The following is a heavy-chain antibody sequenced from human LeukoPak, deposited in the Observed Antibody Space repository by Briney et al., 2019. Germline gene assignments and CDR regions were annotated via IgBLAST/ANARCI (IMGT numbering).Heavy chain of an antibody. Sequence: SETLSLTCAISGVSTSSGNWWTWVRQPPGKGLEWIGEISQSGITKYNPSLKSRVTISVDTSNNQFSLKLSSVTAADTAVYYCARLIRLVTIVRGVINHFDYWGQGTLVTVSS. CDR1: GVSTSSGNW. CDR3: ARLIRLVTIVRGVINHFDY. D-gene: IGHD3-10*01. V-gene: IGHV4-4*02. CDR2: ISQSGIT. J-gene: IGHJ4*02.